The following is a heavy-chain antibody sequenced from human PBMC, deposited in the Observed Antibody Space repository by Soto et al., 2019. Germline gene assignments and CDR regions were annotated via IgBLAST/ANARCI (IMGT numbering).Heavy chain of an antibody. Sequence: PSETLSLTCTVSGGSISSYYWSWIRQPPGKGLEWIGYIYYSGSTNYNPSLKSRVTISVDTSKNQFSLKLSSVTAADTAVYYCARPSRYGDYDGDAFDIWGQGTMVTVSS. CDR2: IYYSGST. J-gene: IGHJ3*02. D-gene: IGHD4-17*01. CDR3: ARPSRYGDYDGDAFDI. CDR1: GGSISSYY. V-gene: IGHV4-59*01.